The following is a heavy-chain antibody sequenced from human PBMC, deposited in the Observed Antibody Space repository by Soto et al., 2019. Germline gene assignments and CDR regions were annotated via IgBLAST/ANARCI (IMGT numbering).Heavy chain of an antibody. Sequence: PGGSLRLSCAASGFTFSSYSMNWVRQAPGKGLEWVSYISSSSSTIYYADSVKGRFTISRDNAKNSLYLQMNSLRDEDTAVYYCARETDKIRSSWYLPRPYYYGMDVWGQGTTVTVSS. CDR3: ARETDKIRSSWYLPRPYYYGMDV. CDR2: ISSSSSTI. CDR1: GFTFSSYS. V-gene: IGHV3-48*02. J-gene: IGHJ6*02. D-gene: IGHD6-13*01.